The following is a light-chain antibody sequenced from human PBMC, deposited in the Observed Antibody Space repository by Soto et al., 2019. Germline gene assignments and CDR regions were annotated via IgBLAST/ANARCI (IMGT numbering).Light chain of an antibody. Sequence: QSVLTQSPSASASLGASVKLTCTLSSGHSSYAIAWHQQQPEKGPRYLMKLNSDGSHSKGDEIPDRFSGSSSGAERYLTISSLQSEDEADYYCQTWGTGISVVFGGGTKLTVL. CDR3: QTWGTGISVV. V-gene: IGLV4-69*01. CDR1: SGHSSYA. CDR2: LNSDGSH. J-gene: IGLJ2*01.